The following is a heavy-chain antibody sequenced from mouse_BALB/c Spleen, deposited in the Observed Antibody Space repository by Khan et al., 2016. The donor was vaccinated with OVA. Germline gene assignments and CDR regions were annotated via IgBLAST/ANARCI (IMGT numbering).Heavy chain of an antibody. CDR2: ISTNYGDA. V-gene: IGHV1S137*01. D-gene: IGHD1-1*02. J-gene: IGHJ3*01. CDR3: VRGGKFAY. Sequence: QVQLQQSGAELVRPGVSVKISCQASGYTFTDYAMHWVKQRHAKSLEWIGVISTNYGDADYNQKFQGKASMTVDRSSSTVYMELARLTSEDSAIYYCVRGGKFAYWGQWTLVTVSA. CDR1: GYTFTDYA.